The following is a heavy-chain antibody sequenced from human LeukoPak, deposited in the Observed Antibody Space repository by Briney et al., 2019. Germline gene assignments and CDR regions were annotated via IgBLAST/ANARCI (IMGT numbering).Heavy chain of an antibody. D-gene: IGHD3-3*01. V-gene: IGHV1-18*01. CDR2: ISAYNGNT. J-gene: IGHJ3*02. CDR3: ARETYDFWSGYYGGAPDAFDI. Sequence: GASVKVSCKASGYTFTSYGISWVRQAPGQGLEWMGWISAYNGNTNYAQKLQGRVTMTTDTSTSTAYMELRSLRSDDTAVYYCARETYDFWSGYYGGAPDAFDIWGQGTMVTVSS. CDR1: GYTFTSYG.